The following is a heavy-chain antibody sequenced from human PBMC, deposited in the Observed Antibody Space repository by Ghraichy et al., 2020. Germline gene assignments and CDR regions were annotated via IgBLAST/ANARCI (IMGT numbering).Heavy chain of an antibody. V-gene: IGHV1-18*01. CDR2: ISAYNDNT. J-gene: IGHJ6*02. Sequence: ASVKVSCKASGYTFSDHGISWVRQAPGQGLEWMGWISAYNDNTNYAQKFQGRLTMTTDTSTSTAYMELRSLTSDDTAVYSCARDVGCGAECYSIYYYGMDGGGQGTTVTVS. CDR1: GYTFSDHG. CDR3: ARDVGCGAECYSIYYYGMDG. D-gene: IGHD2-21*01.